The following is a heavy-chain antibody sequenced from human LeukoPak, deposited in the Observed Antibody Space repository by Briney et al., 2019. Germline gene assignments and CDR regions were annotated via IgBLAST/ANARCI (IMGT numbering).Heavy chain of an antibody. CDR2: VIHSGSSS. D-gene: IGHD3-16*02. J-gene: IGHJ6*03. CDR1: GGSFSGYY. V-gene: IGHV4-34*12. Sequence: SETLSLTCAVYGGSFSGYYWNWIRQPPGKGLEWIGEVIHSGSSSNYNPSLKSRVTISVDTSKNQFSLKLSSVTAADTAVYYCARQGFRRLGELSRVYYYYYYMDVWGKGTTVTISS. CDR3: ARQGFRRLGELSRVYYYYYYMDV.